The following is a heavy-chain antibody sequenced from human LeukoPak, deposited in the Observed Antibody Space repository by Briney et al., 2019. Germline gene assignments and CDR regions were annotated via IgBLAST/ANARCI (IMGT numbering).Heavy chain of an antibody. CDR3: ASRTRYCSSTSCSEFDY. Sequence: PSETLSLTCAVYGGSFSGYYWSWIRQPPGKGLEWIGEINHSGSTNYNPSLKSRVTISVDTSKNQFSLKLSSVTAADTAVYYCASRTRYCSSTSCSEFDYWGQGTLVTVSS. D-gene: IGHD2-2*01. CDR1: GGSFSGYY. CDR2: INHSGST. J-gene: IGHJ4*02. V-gene: IGHV4-34*01.